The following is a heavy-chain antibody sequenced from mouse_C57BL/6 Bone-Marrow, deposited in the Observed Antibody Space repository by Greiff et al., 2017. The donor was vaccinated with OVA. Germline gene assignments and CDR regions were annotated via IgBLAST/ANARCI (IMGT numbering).Heavy chain of an antibody. V-gene: IGHV1-81*01. CDR1: GCTFTSYG. CDR3: ARSEGYYGSSYVPFAY. CDR2: IYPRSGNT. D-gene: IGHD1-1*01. Sequence: QVQLQQSGAELARPGASVKLSCKASGCTFTSYGISWVKQRTGQGLEWIGEIYPRSGNTYYNEKFKGKATLTADKSSSTAYMELRSLTSEDSAVYFCARSEGYYGSSYVPFAYWGQGTLVTVSA. J-gene: IGHJ3*01.